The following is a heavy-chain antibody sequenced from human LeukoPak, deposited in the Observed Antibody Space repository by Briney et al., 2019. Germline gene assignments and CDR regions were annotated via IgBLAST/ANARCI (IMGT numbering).Heavy chain of an antibody. V-gene: IGHV3-23*01. CDR3: AKDWNPSPNWFGP. CDR1: GFIFSTYA. Sequence: PGGSPRLSCAGSGFIFSTYAMKWVRQAPGKGLEWISGVSNSGVSTNYAASVKGRFTISRDNSKNMLYLQMNGLRAEDTAVYYCAKDWNPSPNWFGPWGQGTLVIVSS. J-gene: IGHJ5*02. D-gene: IGHD1-1*01. CDR2: VSNSGVST.